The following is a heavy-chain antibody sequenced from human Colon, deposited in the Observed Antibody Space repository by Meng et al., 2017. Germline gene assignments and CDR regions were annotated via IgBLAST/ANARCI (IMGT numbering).Heavy chain of an antibody. CDR2: SYYSGTT. CDR3: AEGWTRHR. Sequence: LQLKGVGPGLAKPSGTLSLPCTVAGVRSGGGFYWNWIRQVPGKGLEWIGYSYYSGTTYYNPSLKSRATISVDTPKLQFSLNLTSVTAADTGVYYCAEGWTRHRWGQGTLVTVSS. D-gene: IGHD2-15*01. J-gene: IGHJ4*02. CDR1: GVRSGGGFY. V-gene: IGHV4-31*03.